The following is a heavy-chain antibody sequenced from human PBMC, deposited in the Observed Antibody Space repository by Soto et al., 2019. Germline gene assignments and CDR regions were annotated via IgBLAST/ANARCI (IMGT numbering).Heavy chain of an antibody. CDR1: GGSISSYY. CDR3: ARHGDFWGGYYTYYYYYLDV. J-gene: IGHJ6*03. V-gene: IGHV4-59*08. Sequence: SETLSLTCTVSGGSISSYYWSWIRQPPGKGLEWIGYIYYSGSTNHNPSLKSRVTISVDTSKNQFSLKLSSVTAADTAVYYCARHGDFWGGYYTYYYYYLDVWSKGTTVT. CDR2: IYYSGST. D-gene: IGHD3-3*01.